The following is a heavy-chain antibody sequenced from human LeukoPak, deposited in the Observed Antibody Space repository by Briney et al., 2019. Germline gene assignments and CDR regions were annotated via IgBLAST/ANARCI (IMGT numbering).Heavy chain of an antibody. V-gene: IGHV3-66*01. D-gene: IGHD3-16*02. J-gene: IGHJ4*02. Sequence: GGSLRLSCAASGFTASSNQMNWVRQAPGKGLEWVAVIYGGGGATHYADTVKGRFTLSRDNSKNIVYIQMNSLRVEDTAVYYCAAGSYQGYWGQGTLVTVSS. CDR1: GFTASSNQ. CDR2: IYGGGGAT. CDR3: AAGSYQGY.